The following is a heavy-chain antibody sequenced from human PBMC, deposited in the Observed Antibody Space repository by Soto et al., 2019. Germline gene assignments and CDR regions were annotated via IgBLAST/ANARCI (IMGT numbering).Heavy chain of an antibody. J-gene: IGHJ4*02. D-gene: IGHD3-9*01. CDR1: GHTFSSYA. Sequence: ASVKVSCMASGHTFSSYAMHWVRQAPGQRLEWMGWINAGYGNTKSSQKFQDRVTISRDTSASTAYMVLTSLRSEDTAVYYWGKDTGYETFDFWGQGTLVTVSS. CDR2: INAGYGNT. V-gene: IGHV1-3*01. CDR3: GKDTGYETFDF.